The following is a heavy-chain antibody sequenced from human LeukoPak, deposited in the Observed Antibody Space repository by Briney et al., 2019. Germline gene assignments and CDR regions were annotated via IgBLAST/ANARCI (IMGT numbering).Heavy chain of an antibody. D-gene: IGHD1-1*01. CDR1: GGSFSGYY. CDR2: INHSGST. CDR3: ARDTGTTGNDAFDI. J-gene: IGHJ3*02. Sequence: SETLSLTCAVYGGSFSGYYWSWIRQPPGKGLEWIGEINHSGSTNYNPSLKSRVTISVDTSKNQFSLKLSSVTAADTAVYYCARDTGTTGNDAFDIWGQGTMVTVSS. V-gene: IGHV4-34*01.